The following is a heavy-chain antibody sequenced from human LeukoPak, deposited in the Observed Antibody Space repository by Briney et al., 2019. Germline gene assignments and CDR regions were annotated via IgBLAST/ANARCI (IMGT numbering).Heavy chain of an antibody. V-gene: IGHV3-30-3*01. CDR2: ISYDGSNK. J-gene: IGHJ3*02. D-gene: IGHD3-22*01. CDR1: GFTFNSYA. CDR3: ARGKLYYYDSSGYFDPGAFDI. Sequence: GGSLRLSCAASGFTFNSYAMHWVRQAPGKGLEWVAVISYDGSNKYYADSVKGRFTISRDNSKNTLYLQMNSLRAEDTAVYYCARGKLYYYDSSGYFDPGAFDIWGQGTIVTVSS.